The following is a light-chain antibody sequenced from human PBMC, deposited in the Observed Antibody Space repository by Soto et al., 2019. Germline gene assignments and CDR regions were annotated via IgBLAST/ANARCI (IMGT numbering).Light chain of an antibody. J-gene: IGLJ1*01. Sequence: SYELTQPPSVSVAPGQTARLTCGGDDIGRKSVHWYQQRPGQAPVLVVYDGSVRPSGIPERVSGSNSGNTATLSISRVEAGDEADYFCQGWDSSSDHYVFGSGTKVTVL. CDR1: DIGRKS. V-gene: IGLV3-21*02. CDR2: DGS. CDR3: QGWDSSSDHYV.